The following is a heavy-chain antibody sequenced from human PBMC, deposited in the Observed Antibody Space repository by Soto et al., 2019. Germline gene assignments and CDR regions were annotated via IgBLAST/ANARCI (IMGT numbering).Heavy chain of an antibody. CDR1: GGSISSSSYY. CDR3: ASVRRGGYDSLRYYYGMDV. D-gene: IGHD5-12*01. V-gene: IGHV4-39*01. CDR2: IYYSGST. J-gene: IGHJ6*02. Sequence: ASETLSLTCTVSGGSISSSSYYWGWIRQPPGKGLERIGSIYYSGSTYYNPSLKSRVTISVDTSKNQFSLKLSSVTAADTAVYYCASVRRGGYDSLRYYYGMDVWGQGTTVTVSS.